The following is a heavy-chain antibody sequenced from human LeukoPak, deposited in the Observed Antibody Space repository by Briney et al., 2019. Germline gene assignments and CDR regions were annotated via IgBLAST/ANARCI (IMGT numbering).Heavy chain of an antibody. J-gene: IGHJ3*02. CDR2: INPNSGGT. V-gene: IGHV1-2*02. Sequence: GASVKVSCKASGYTFTGYYMHWVRQAPGQGLEWMGWINPNSGGTNYAQKFQGRVTMTRDTSISTAYMELSRLRSDDTAVYYCAQLWENLASETDAFDIWGQGTMVTVSS. D-gene: IGHD2-21*01. CDR3: AQLWENLASETDAFDI. CDR1: GYTFTGYY.